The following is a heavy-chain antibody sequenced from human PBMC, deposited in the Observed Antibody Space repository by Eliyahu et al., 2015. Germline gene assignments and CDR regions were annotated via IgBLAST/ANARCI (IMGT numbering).Heavy chain of an antibody. CDR3: ARVSGATITFDV. Sequence: QVQLQESGPGLVKPSGTLSLTCDVSGGSMSSSYWWSWVRQTPGKGLQWIGEISHSGSANYNPSLKTRGTISIDTSKNQFSLKLSSVTAADTAVYFCARVSGATITFDVWGQGTMVTVSS. J-gene: IGHJ3*01. CDR2: ISHSGSA. D-gene: IGHD1-26*01. V-gene: IGHV4-4*02. CDR1: GGSMSSSYW.